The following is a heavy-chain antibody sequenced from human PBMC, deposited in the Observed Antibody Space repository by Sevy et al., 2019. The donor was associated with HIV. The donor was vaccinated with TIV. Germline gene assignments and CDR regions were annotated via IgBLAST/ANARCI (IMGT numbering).Heavy chain of an antibody. J-gene: IGHJ4*02. D-gene: IGHD3-9*01. Sequence: SESLSLTCTVSGDSFSSDTYFWNWIRQPAGKGLEWIGRIHASGSTIYNSSLKSRVTMSVDKSKSQFSLSLSSVTAAGTAVYFWARERGSNILTLGLDFWGQGSLVTVSS. V-gene: IGHV4-61*02. CDR1: GDSFSSDTYF. CDR3: ARERGSNILTLGLDF. CDR2: IHASGST.